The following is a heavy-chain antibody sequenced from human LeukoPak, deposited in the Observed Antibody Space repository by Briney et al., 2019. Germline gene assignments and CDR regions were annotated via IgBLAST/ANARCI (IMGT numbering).Heavy chain of an antibody. V-gene: IGHV3-33*01. Sequence: GGSLRLSCAASGFTFSSYGMHWVRQAPGKGLEWVAVIWYDGSNKYYADSVKGRFTISRDSSKNTLYLQMNSLRAEDTAVYYCARDRGSGYRSIDYWGQGTLVTVSS. D-gene: IGHD3-22*01. J-gene: IGHJ4*02. CDR3: ARDRGSGYRSIDY. CDR2: IWYDGSNK. CDR1: GFTFSSYG.